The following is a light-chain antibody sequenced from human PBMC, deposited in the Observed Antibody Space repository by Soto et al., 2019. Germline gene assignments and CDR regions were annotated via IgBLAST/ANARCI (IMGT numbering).Light chain of an antibody. J-gene: IGKJ4*01. CDR2: DAS. CDR3: QQRSNWPPLT. Sequence: EIVLTQSQATLPLSPGERDTLSCRSSQSVSSYLAWYQQKPGQAPRLLIYDASNRATGIPARFSGSGSGTDFTLTISSLEPEDFAVYYCQQRSNWPPLTFGGGTKVDIK. V-gene: IGKV3-11*01. CDR1: QSVSSY.